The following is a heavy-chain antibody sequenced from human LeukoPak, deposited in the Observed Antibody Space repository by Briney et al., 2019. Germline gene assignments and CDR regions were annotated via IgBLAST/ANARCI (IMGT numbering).Heavy chain of an antibody. CDR2: ISYDGSNK. Sequence: GGSLRLSCAASGSTFSSYAMHWVRQAPGKGLEWVAVISYDGSNKYYADSVKGRFTISRDNSKNTLYLQMNSLRAEDTAVYYCARDRVVGSGSYYDCLWYWGQGTLVTVSS. D-gene: IGHD1-26*01. J-gene: IGHJ4*02. CDR1: GSTFSSYA. CDR3: ARDRVVGSGSYYDCLWY. V-gene: IGHV3-30-3*01.